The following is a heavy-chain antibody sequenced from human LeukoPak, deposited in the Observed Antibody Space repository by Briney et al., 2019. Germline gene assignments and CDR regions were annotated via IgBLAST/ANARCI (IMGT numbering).Heavy chain of an antibody. D-gene: IGHD6-19*01. Sequence: TSETLSLTCSVSGDSISLSFYYWGWIRRPPGKALEWIGSVYYSGTTSYNPSLKSRVTISVDMSKNHFSLRLRSVTAADTAMYYCARGTLYRGWSYYLDFWGQGSQVTVSS. CDR2: VYYSGTT. CDR3: ARGTLYRGWSYYLDF. J-gene: IGHJ4*02. CDR1: GDSISLSFYY. V-gene: IGHV4-39*07.